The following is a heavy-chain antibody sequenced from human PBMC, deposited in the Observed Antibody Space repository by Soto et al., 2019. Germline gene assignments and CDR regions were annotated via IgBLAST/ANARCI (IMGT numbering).Heavy chain of an antibody. CDR3: AKEYSGYDHFDY. CDR2: ISFDGSYK. V-gene: IGHV3-30-3*01. CDR1: GFIFSSYA. Sequence: PGGSLRLSCAASGFIFSSYAMHWVRQAPGKGLEWVAVISFDGSYKYYADSVKGRFTISRDNSKNTLCLQMNSLRAEDTAVYYCAKEYSGYDHFDYWGQGTLVTVSS. D-gene: IGHD5-12*01. J-gene: IGHJ4*02.